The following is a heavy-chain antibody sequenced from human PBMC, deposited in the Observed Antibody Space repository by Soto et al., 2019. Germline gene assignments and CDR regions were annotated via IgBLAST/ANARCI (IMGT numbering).Heavy chain of an antibody. CDR2: IIPKLGSA. J-gene: IGHJ4*02. CDR1: GGGNLRDYR. CDR3: ARGGDGSKFGAVY. Sequence: QVQLVQSGAEVKEPGSSVKVSCKASGGGNLRDYRTTWVRRAPGQGLEWMGGIIPKLGSANYAQNFQGRVAVTGDDCRNAVYMELRSLRSDDTAVYYCARGGDGSKFGAVYWGQGTPVTASS. V-gene: IGHV1-69*01. D-gene: IGHD2-21*01.